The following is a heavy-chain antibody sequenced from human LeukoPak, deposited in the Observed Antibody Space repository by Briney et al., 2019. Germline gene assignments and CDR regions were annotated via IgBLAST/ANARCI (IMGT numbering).Heavy chain of an antibody. CDR3: VGGYYRGNFDY. Sequence: GSLRLSCAASGFTFSSFSMNWVRQAPGKGLNWVSSITNSSTYMYYAVSVQGRFTISRDNAKNSLYLQMNNLRAEDTAVYYCVGGYYRGNFDYWGQGTLVTVSS. CDR1: GFTFSSFS. CDR2: ITNSSTYM. J-gene: IGHJ4*02. V-gene: IGHV3-21*01. D-gene: IGHD4-23*01.